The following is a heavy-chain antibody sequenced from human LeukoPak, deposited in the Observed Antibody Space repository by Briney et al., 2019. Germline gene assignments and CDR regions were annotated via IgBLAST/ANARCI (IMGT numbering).Heavy chain of an antibody. CDR2: ISSDGSTT. D-gene: IGHD5-18*01. Sequence: GGSLRLSCAASGFSFNSYWMHWVRQVPGKGLVWVSRISSDGSTTSYADSVKGRFTISRDNAKNSLYLLMNDLRVEDAALYYCARRGYRKGYDDAFDIWGQGTMVTVSS. CDR3: ARRGYRKGYDDAFDI. CDR1: GFSFNSYW. V-gene: IGHV3-74*01. J-gene: IGHJ3*02.